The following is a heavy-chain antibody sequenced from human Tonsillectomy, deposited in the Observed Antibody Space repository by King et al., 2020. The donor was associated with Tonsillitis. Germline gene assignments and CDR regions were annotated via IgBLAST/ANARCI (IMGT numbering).Heavy chain of an antibody. J-gene: IGHJ5*02. CDR1: GGSFSGYY. Sequence: VQLQQWGAGLLKPSETLSLTCAVYGGSFSGYYWSWIRQPPGKGLEWIGEINHSGSTNYNPSLKSQVTVSVDTSKNQFSLKLSSVTAADTAVYYCASRGYCSGGSCRRFDPWGQGTLVTVSS. D-gene: IGHD2-15*01. CDR3: ASRGYCSGGSCRRFDP. CDR2: INHSGST. V-gene: IGHV4-34*01.